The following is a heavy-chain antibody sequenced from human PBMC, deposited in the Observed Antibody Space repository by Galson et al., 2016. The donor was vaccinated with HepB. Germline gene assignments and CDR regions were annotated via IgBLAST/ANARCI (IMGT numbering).Heavy chain of an antibody. J-gene: IGHJ6*02. V-gene: IGHV2-5*02. CDR2: IYWDDDK. Sequence: PALVKPTQTLTLTCTFSGFSLSNYGVGVGWVRQPPGKAPEWLAFIYWDDDKGYSPSLETRLSISKDTSKNQVVLTVTNMDQVDTGTYYCSHSRRVALGRGANGDDMMDVWGQGTVVSVSS. D-gene: IGHD4-17*01. CDR3: SHSRRVALGRGANGDDMMDV. CDR1: GFSLSNYGVG.